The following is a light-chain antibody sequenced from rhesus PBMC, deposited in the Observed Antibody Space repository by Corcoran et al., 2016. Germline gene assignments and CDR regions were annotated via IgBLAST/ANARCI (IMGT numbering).Light chain of an antibody. CDR1: QSITGS. Sequence: DIQMTQSPSSLSSSVGDTVTITCRASQSITGSLVWYQQKPGKTPNLLSYKASSLQSGVPSRFSGSGGGTDFPLAISSRQAEDFATYYCQQYNSRPYSFGLGTRVEIK. CDR2: KAS. V-gene: IGKV1-22*01. CDR3: QQYNSRPYS. J-gene: IGKJ2*01.